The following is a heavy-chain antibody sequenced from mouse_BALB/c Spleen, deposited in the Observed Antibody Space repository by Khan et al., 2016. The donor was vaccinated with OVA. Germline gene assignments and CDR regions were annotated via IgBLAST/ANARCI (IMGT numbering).Heavy chain of an antibody. V-gene: IGHV1S135*01. J-gene: IGHJ3*01. CDR2: IDPYNDVT. CDR3: GRGDYDYDVGLPAY. D-gene: IGHD2-4*01. CDR1: GYSFTDYN. Sequence: VQLQQSGPELVKPGASVKVSCKASGYSFTDYNMYWVKQSHGKSLEWIGYIDPYNDVTSYNQKFKGKATLTVDKSSSTAFMHLNSLTSEDSAVYCCGRGDYDYDVGLPAYWGQGTLVTVSA.